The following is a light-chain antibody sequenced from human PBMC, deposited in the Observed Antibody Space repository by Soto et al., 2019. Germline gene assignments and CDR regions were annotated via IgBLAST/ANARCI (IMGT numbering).Light chain of an antibody. CDR3: QVWDSSSDHLV. CDR2: YDS. V-gene: IGLV3-21*04. CDR1: NIGSKS. J-gene: IGLJ2*01. Sequence: SYELTQPRSVSVAPGKTARITCGGNNIGSKSVHWYQQKPGQAPVLVIYYDSDRPSGIPERFSGSNSGNTATLTISRVEAGDEADYYCQVWDSSSDHLVFGGGTKLTVL.